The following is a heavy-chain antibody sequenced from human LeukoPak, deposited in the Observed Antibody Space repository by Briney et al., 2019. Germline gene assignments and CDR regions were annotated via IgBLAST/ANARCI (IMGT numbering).Heavy chain of an antibody. V-gene: IGHV5-51*01. CDR1: GYSFANSW. CDR2: IYPGDSDT. D-gene: IGHD4-17*01. Sequence: GESLKISCKASGYSFANSWIAWVRQMPGEGLEYMGIIYPGDSDTRYSPSFQGQVTISADKSISTAYLQWSSLKASDTAMYYCARGTTVTTLGYWGQRTLVTVSS. CDR3: ARGTTVTTLGY. J-gene: IGHJ4*02.